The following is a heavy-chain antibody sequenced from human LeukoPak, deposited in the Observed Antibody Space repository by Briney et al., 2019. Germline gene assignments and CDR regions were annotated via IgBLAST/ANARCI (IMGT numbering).Heavy chain of an antibody. V-gene: IGHV3-30*03. CDR1: GFTFRTYG. D-gene: IGHD3-3*01. CDR3: AATFGVVTLDY. Sequence: GGSLRLSCAAFGFTFRTYGIHWVRQAPGKGLEWVAVISYDGGTKYYADSVKDRFTISRDNSKNTLSLQMNSLRTEDTAVYYCAATFGVVTLDYWGQGTRVTVSS. J-gene: IGHJ4*02. CDR2: ISYDGGTK.